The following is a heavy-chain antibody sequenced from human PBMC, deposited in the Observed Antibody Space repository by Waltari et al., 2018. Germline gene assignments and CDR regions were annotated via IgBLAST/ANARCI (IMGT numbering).Heavy chain of an antibody. CDR1: SGSISGYY. V-gene: IGHV4-59*01. Sequence: QVQLQESGPGLVKPSETLSLTCTLSSGSISGYYWTWIRQPPKKELEWIGYVYYGGSTNYNPSLKSRVTMSTDTTKNQFSLKLNSVTAADTARYYCARGRYSNYYFDYWGQGILVTVSS. J-gene: IGHJ4*02. CDR2: VYYGGST. CDR3: ARGRYSNYYFDY. D-gene: IGHD4-4*01.